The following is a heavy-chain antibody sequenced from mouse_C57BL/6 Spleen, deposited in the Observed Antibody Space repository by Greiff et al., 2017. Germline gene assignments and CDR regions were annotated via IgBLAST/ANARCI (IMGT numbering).Heavy chain of an antibody. CDR2: ISSGGDYI. Sequence: EVKLVESGEGLVKPGGSLKLSCAASGFTFSSYAMSWVRQTPEKRLEWVAYISSGGDYIYYADTVKGRFTISRDNARNTLYLQMSSLKSENTAVYYCTRERSYDYDRNYFDYWGQGTTLTVSS. CDR1: GFTFSSYA. V-gene: IGHV5-9-1*02. J-gene: IGHJ2*01. CDR3: TRERSYDYDRNYFDY. D-gene: IGHD2-4*01.